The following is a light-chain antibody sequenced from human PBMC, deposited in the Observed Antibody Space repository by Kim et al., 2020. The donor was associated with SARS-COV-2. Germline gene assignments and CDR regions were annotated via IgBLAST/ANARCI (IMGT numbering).Light chain of an antibody. CDR2: GAS. J-gene: IGKJ2*02. Sequence: LSPEERASLSCRASQSVDSTYLGWYQQKPGQAPRLLIYGASSRATGIPDRFSGSGSGTDFTLTISRLEPEDFATYYCQQYDTSPCTFGQGTKLEI. CDR3: QQYDTSPCT. V-gene: IGKV3-20*01. CDR1: QSVDSTY.